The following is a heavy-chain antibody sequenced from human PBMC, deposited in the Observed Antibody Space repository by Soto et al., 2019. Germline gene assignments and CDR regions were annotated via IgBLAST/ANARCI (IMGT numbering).Heavy chain of an antibody. CDR1: SGSISSSNW. J-gene: IGHJ5*02. CDR2: IYHSGST. Sequence: SETLSLTCAVSSGSISSSNWWSWVRQPPGKGLEWIGEIYHSGSTNYNPSLKSRVTISVDKSKNQFSLKLSSVTAADTAVYYCARARSYYYGSGRPPNWFDPWGQGTLVTVSS. V-gene: IGHV4-4*02. D-gene: IGHD3-10*01. CDR3: ARARSYYYGSGRPPNWFDP.